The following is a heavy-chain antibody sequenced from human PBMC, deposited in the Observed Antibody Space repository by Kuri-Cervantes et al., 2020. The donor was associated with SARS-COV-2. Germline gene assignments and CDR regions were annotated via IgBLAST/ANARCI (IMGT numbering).Heavy chain of an antibody. CDR1: GFTFNIYE. CDR3: ARESVGATMWEYFDY. Sequence: LSLTCAASGFTFNIYEMNWVRQAPGRGLEWISYISSSGDTVYHADSVRGRFTTSRDNSKNTLYLQMNSLRAEDTAVYYCARESVGATMWEYFDYWGQGTLVTVSS. V-gene: IGHV3-48*03. J-gene: IGHJ4*02. CDR2: ISSSGDTV. D-gene: IGHD1-26*01.